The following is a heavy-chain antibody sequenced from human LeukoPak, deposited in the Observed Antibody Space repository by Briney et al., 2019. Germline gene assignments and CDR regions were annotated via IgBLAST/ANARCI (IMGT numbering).Heavy chain of an antibody. CDR3: AAVPESYYTVYYFKY. D-gene: IGHD3-10*01. CDR1: GGSFSDYY. CDR2: INHSGST. V-gene: IGHV4-34*01. J-gene: IGHJ4*02. Sequence: TSETLSLTCAVYGGSFSDYYWSWIRQPPGKGLEWIAEINHSGSTKYNPSLTSRVTISVDTSKKQFSLKLTSVTAADTAVYYCAAVPESYYTVYYFKYWGQGTLVTVSS.